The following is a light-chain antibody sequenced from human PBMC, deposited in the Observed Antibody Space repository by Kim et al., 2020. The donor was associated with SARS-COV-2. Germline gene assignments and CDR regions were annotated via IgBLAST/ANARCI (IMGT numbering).Light chain of an antibody. Sequence: GPRVEISCSGSSSNTGSNAVNWYQSFPGTAPKLLIYDNDRRPSGVPDRISGSKSGTSASLALSGLLSEDEADYYCGTWDDSLDAWVFGGGTQLTVL. J-gene: IGLJ3*02. CDR2: DND. CDR1: SSNTGSNA. V-gene: IGLV1-44*01. CDR3: GTWDDSLDAWV.